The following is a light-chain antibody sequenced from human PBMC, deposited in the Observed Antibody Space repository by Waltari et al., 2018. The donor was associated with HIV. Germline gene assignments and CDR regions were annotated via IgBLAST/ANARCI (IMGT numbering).Light chain of an antibody. J-gene: IGKJ3*01. CDR1: LTITNSY. CDR3: HQYSNMPLT. CDR2: GTS. V-gene: IGKV3-20*01. Sequence: EIVLTQSPDTLSLFRGDSATLFCRASLTITNSYIAWYQKRLGQAPRLLIYGTSIRATGVPDRFSGSGSGTDFTLTVTRLEPEDFAVYYCHQYSNMPLTFGPGTTV.